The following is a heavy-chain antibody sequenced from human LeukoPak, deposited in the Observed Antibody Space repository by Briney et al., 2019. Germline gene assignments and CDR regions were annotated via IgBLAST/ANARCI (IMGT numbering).Heavy chain of an antibody. CDR1: GGSFSGYY. D-gene: IGHD1-1*01. V-gene: IGHV4-34*01. CDR2: INHSGST. J-gene: IGHJ4*02. CDR3: ARDRGTWNDDGFDY. Sequence: SETLSLTCAVYGGSFSGYYWSWIRQPPGKGLEWIGEINHSGSTNYNPSLKSRVTISVDTSKNQFSLKLSSVTAADTAVYYCARDRGTWNDDGFDYWGQGTLVTVSS.